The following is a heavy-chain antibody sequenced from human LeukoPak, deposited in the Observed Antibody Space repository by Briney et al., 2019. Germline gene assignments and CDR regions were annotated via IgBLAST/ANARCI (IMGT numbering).Heavy chain of an antibody. J-gene: IGHJ5*02. CDR3: ARHSSWYAENWFDP. D-gene: IGHD6-13*01. CDR2: VIPILGIA. Sequence: ASVKVSCKASGCTSSSYAISWVRQAPGQGLEWMGRVIPILGIANYAQKFQGRVTITADKSTSTACMELSSLRSEDTAVYYCARHSSWYAENWFDPWGQGTLVTVSS. V-gene: IGHV1-69*04. CDR1: GCTSSSYA.